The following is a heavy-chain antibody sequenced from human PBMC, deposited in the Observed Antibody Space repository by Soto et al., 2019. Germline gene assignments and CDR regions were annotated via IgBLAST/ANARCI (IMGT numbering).Heavy chain of an antibody. D-gene: IGHD3-9*01. CDR3: ARAAISGRYYYYGMDV. CDR1: GGSISSSSYY. Sequence: SETLSLTCTVSGGSISSSSYYWGWIRQPPGKGLEWIGSIYYSGSTNYNPSLKSRVTISVDKSKNQFSLKLSSVTAADTAMYYCARAAISGRYYYYGMDVWGQGTTVTVS. CDR2: IYYSGST. J-gene: IGHJ6*02. V-gene: IGHV4-39*07.